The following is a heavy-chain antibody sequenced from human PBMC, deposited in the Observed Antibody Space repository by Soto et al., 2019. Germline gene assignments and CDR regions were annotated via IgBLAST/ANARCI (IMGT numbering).Heavy chain of an antibody. CDR3: AKAFKTTPGSPYYFEY. CDR2: ISGSGIST. CDR1: GFTFSNYG. D-gene: IGHD3-10*01. Sequence: GGSLRLSCAASGFTFSNYGMNWVRQAPGKGLEWVSAISGSGISTYYADSVEGRFTISRDNSKNTLYLQMNSLRAEDTAIYYCAKAFKTTPGSPYYFEYWGQGTLVTVS. V-gene: IGHV3-23*01. J-gene: IGHJ4*02.